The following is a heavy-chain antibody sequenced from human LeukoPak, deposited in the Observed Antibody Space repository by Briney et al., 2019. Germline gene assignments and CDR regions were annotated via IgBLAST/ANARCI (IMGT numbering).Heavy chain of an antibody. CDR1: GFTLSRYW. J-gene: IGHJ4*02. Sequence: EGSLRLSCAASGFTLSRYWMSWVRQAPGKGLEWVANINEDGGERHYVDTVKGRFTISRDNAKNSLYLQMNSLRAEDTAVYYCARGGNLENWGRGTLVTVSS. CDR3: ARGGNLEN. D-gene: IGHD1-14*01. CDR2: INEDGGER. V-gene: IGHV3-7*01.